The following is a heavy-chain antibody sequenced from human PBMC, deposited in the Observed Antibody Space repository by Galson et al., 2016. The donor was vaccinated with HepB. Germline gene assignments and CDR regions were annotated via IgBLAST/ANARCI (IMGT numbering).Heavy chain of an antibody. D-gene: IGHD3-9*01. V-gene: IGHV1-2*04. CDR3: ARDEAFDSEGYGMDV. J-gene: IGHJ6*02. Sequence: SVKVSCKASGCTFTGYHIHWVRQAPGQGVEWMGWINPNNGGTNYAQKFQGWVTMTRDTSISTAYMELSRLRSDDTAVYYCARDEAFDSEGYGMDVWGQGTTVTVSS. CDR2: INPNNGGT. CDR1: GCTFTGYH.